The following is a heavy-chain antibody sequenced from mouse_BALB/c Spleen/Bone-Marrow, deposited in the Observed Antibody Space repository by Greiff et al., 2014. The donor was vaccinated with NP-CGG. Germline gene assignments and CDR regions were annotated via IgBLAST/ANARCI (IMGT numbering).Heavy chain of an antibody. CDR3: ARDRNNDIHWYLDV. CDR1: GFTFSGYY. CDR2: IRNKAKGYTT. J-gene: IGHJ1*01. D-gene: IGHD2-12*01. V-gene: IGHV7-3*02. Sequence: VQLKESGGGLVQPGGSLRLSCATSGFTFSGYYMSWVRQPPGKALEWLGFIRNKAKGYTTEYIPSVKGRFTISRDNSQSKLYLQMNTLRAEDSATYYCARDRNNDIHWYLDVWGAGTTVTVSS.